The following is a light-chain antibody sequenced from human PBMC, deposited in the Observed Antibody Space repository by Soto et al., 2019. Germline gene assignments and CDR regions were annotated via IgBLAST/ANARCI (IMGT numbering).Light chain of an antibody. J-gene: IGKJ4*01. CDR1: QSITNNY. V-gene: IGKV3-20*01. Sequence: EIVLTQSPGTLSLSPGERATLSGRASQSITNNYLAWYQQKPGRAHRLLIYGASSRATGIPDRCSGSGSGTDFTLTISRLEPEDFAMYYCQQYGYLVTFGGGTKVDIK. CDR2: GAS. CDR3: QQYGYLVT.